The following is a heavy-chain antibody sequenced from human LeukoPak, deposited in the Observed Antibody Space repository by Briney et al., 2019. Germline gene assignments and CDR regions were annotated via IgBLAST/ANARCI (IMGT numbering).Heavy chain of an antibody. J-gene: IGHJ4*02. D-gene: IGHD3-10*01. CDR2: IDPNSGGT. V-gene: IGHV1-2*02. CDR3: AGRSASGNWFLAY. CDR1: GYTFTGQY. Sequence: ASVKVSCKASGYTFTGQYIHWVRQAPGQGLEWMGWIDPNSGGTNYAQKFQGRVTMTRDTSISTVYMELSRLTSDDTAVYYCAGRSASGNWFLAYWGQGSLVTLSS.